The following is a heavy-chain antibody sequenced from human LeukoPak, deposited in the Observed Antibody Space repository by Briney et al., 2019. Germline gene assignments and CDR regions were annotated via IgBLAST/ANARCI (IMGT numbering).Heavy chain of an antibody. Sequence: PGGSLRLSCAASGFTFSSYEMNWVRQAPGKGLEWVSYISSSGSTIYYADSVKGRFTISRDNAKNSLYLQMNSLRAEDTAVYYCARAANYYGSGSHNWFDPWGQGTLVTVSS. CDR3: ARAANYYGSGSHNWFDP. D-gene: IGHD3-10*01. CDR1: GFTFSSYE. CDR2: ISSSGSTI. J-gene: IGHJ5*02. V-gene: IGHV3-48*03.